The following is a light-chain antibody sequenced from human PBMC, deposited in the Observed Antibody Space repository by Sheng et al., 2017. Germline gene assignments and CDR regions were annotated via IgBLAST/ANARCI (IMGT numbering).Light chain of an antibody. CDR2: AAF. V-gene: IGKV1-39*01. CDR1: QSISSY. CDR3: QQSYSTPRT. J-gene: IGKJ1*01. Sequence: DIQMTQSPSSLSASVGDRVTITCRASQSISSYLNWYQQKPGKAPKVLIYAAFSLQSGVPSRFSGSGSGTDFTLTISSLQPEDFATYYCQQSYSTPRTFGQGTEGGNQT.